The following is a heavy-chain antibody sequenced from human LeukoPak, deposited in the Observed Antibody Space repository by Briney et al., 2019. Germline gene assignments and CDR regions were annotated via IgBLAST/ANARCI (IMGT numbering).Heavy chain of an antibody. V-gene: IGHV3-33*01. CDR1: RFTFSSSG. J-gene: IGHJ4*02. Sequence: PGGSLRVSCAASRFTFSSSGMRRGCPAPRGRVWWGAVIWYDGSNKYYADSVKGRFTTSRDNSKNTLYLQMNSLRAEDTAVYYCARACRMSSSSSDYWGQGTLVTVSS. D-gene: IGHD6-6*01. CDR2: IWYDGSNK. CDR3: ARACRMSSSSSDY.